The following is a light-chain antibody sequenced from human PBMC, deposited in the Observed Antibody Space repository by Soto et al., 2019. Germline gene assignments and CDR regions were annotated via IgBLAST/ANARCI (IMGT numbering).Light chain of an antibody. CDR3: QQSHTLPT. CDR2: SAS. J-gene: IGKJ4*01. V-gene: IGKV1-39*01. CDR1: QSIGNF. Sequence: DIQMTQSPSSLSASVGARVNITCRASQSIGNFLYCYQQTPGTVPKVLIYSASSLQIGVPSRFSGSGFGTYFNLTINSRQPDDFANYYCQQSHTLPTFGGGNTVE.